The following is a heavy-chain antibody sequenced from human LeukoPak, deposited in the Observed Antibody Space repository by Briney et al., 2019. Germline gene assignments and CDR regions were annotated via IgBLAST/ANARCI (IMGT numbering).Heavy chain of an antibody. J-gene: IGHJ4*02. V-gene: IGHV1-69*04. Sequence: SVKVSCKASGGTFSSYAISWVRQAPGQGLEWMGRIIPILGIANYAQKFQGRVTITADESTSTAYMELSSLRSEDTAVYYCARDSSIIAAAGTRSVDWGQGTLVTVSS. D-gene: IGHD6-13*01. CDR3: ARDSSIIAAAGTRSVD. CDR2: IIPILGIA. CDR1: GGTFSSYA.